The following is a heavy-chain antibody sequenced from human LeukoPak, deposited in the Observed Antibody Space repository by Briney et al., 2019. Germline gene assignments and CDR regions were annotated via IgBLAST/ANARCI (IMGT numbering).Heavy chain of an antibody. CDR3: ARNSTARCSGGDCYPSGGWFDP. V-gene: IGHV4-39*01. Sequence: SETLSLTCTVSGGSISSNSDYWGWIRQPPGKGLEWIGSIYYSGTTYYSPYYSGSTYYNPSLKSRVTISVDTSKNQFSLQLSSVTAADTAIYYCARNSTARCSGGDCYPSGGWFDPWGQGTLVTVSS. CDR1: GGSISSNSDY. D-gene: IGHD2-21*02. J-gene: IGHJ5*02. CDR2: IYYSGTTYYSPYYSGST.